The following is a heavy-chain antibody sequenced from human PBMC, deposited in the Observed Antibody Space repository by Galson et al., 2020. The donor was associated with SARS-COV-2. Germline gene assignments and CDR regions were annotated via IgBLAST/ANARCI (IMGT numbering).Heavy chain of an antibody. V-gene: IGHV4-39*01. D-gene: IGHD3-22*01. CDR3: ARLSCDSTGHYFACYL. CDR2: IYYSGSA. CDR1: GGSITNSAYY. Sequence: ETSETLSLTCTVSGGSITNSAYYWAWIRQPPGKGLEWIASIYYSGSASYSPSLKSRVTISVDMSKNRFSLELTSMTAAGTAVYFCARLSCDSTGHYFACYLWGLGTLVTVSS. J-gene: IGHJ5*02.